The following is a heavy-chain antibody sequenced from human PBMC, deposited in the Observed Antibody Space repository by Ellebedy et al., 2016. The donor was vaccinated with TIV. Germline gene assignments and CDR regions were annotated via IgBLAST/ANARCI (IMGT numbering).Heavy chain of an antibody. Sequence: GESLKISCKISGYNFSNNCISWVRQKPGKGLEWMGRIHPSDSDTDYRPSFRGHVTMSVDKSISFAFLPCSSLQASDTAMYYCARRGDSDFDSWGQGTVVTVSP. CDR3: ARRGDSDFDS. CDR2: IHPSDSDT. V-gene: IGHV5-10-1*01. CDR1: GYNFSNNC. D-gene: IGHD4-17*01. J-gene: IGHJ4*02.